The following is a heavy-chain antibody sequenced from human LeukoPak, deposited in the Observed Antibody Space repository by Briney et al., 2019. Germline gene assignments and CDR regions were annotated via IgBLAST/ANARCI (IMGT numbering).Heavy chain of an antibody. CDR1: GGSFSGYY. J-gene: IGHJ4*02. Sequence: SETLSLTCAVYGGSFSGYYWSWIRQPPGKGLEWIGEINHSGSTNYNPSLKSRVTISVDTSKNQFSLKLSSVTAAGTAVYYCAREVLDYVWGSYRSRTDWGQGTLVTVSS. V-gene: IGHV4-34*01. CDR2: INHSGST. CDR3: AREVLDYVWGSYRSRTD. D-gene: IGHD3-16*02.